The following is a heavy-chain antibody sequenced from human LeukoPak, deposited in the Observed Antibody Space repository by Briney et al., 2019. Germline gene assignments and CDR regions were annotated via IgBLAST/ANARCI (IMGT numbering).Heavy chain of an antibody. D-gene: IGHD6-13*01. CDR3: ARHQMPAGSWFDP. Sequence: SETLSLTGTVSGAPISRYYWGWFRHPPGKDLGGIGYIYTSGSTKYNPSLKSRGTISVDTSKNQFSLKLSSVTAADTAVYYCARHQMPAGSWFDPWGQGTLVTVS. CDR2: IYTSGST. CDR1: GAPISRYY. V-gene: IGHV4-4*09. J-gene: IGHJ5*02.